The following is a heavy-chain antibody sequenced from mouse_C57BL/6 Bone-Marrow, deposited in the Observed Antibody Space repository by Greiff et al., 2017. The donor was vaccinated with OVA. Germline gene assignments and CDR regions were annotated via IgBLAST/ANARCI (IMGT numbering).Heavy chain of an antibody. CDR2: IYPGDGDT. Sequence: VKVVESGPELVKPGASVKISCKASGYAFSSSWMNWVKQRPGKGLEWIGRIYPGDGDTNYNGKFKGKATLTADKSSSTAYMQLSSLTSEDSAVYFCAVYGYDWGQGTLVTVSA. CDR1: GYAFSSSW. CDR3: AVYGYD. J-gene: IGHJ3*01. D-gene: IGHD2-2*01. V-gene: IGHV1-82*01.